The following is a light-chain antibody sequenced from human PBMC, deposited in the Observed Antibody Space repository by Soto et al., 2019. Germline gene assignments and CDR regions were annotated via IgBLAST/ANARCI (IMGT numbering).Light chain of an antibody. J-gene: IGKJ4*01. CDR2: DAS. CDR1: QTISSGY. Sequence: EIVLTQSPGTLSLSPGERATLSCRASQTISSGYLAWYQQKPGQAPRLLIYDASSRATGIPDRFSGSGSGTDFTLTISRLEPEDFAVYYCHHYRSSPLTFGGGTKVEIK. V-gene: IGKV3-20*01. CDR3: HHYRSSPLT.